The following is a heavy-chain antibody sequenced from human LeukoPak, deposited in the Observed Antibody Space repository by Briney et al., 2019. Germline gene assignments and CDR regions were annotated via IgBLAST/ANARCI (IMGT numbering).Heavy chain of an antibody. CDR1: GFTFSSYA. Sequence: GGSLRLSCEASGFTFSSYAMSWVRQAPGKGLEWVSGISGSAGNTYYADSVKGRFTISRGNSKNTLYLQMNSLRAEDTAVYYCAKDLRSAWYYFDDWGQGTLVTVSS. CDR3: AKDLRSAWYYFDD. V-gene: IGHV3-23*01. D-gene: IGHD6-19*01. J-gene: IGHJ4*02. CDR2: ISGSAGNT.